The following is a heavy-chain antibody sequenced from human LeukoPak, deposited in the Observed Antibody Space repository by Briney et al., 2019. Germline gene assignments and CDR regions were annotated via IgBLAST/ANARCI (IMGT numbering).Heavy chain of an antibody. Sequence: SETLSLTCTVSGGSISSSSYYWGWIRQPPGKGLEWIGSIYYSGSTYYNPSLKSRVTISVDTSKNQFSLKLSSVTAADTAVYYCAETGRSGWYYFDYWGQGTLVTVSS. J-gene: IGHJ4*02. CDR3: AETGRSGWYYFDY. CDR2: IYYSGST. V-gene: IGHV4-39*01. D-gene: IGHD6-19*01. CDR1: GGSISSSSYY.